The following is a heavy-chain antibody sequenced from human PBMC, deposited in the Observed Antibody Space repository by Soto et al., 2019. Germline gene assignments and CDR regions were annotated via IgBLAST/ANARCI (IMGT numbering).Heavy chain of an antibody. CDR3: AKDVRGYSYGFDY. Sequence: EVQLLESGGGLVQPGGSLRLSCVVSGFTFSSYVMSWVRQAPGKGLEWVSGISTSGGFTYYADSVKGRFTISRDNSKNTLYRQMSSLRPEDTAVYYCAKDVRGYSYGFDYWGQGTLVTVSS. J-gene: IGHJ4*02. V-gene: IGHV3-23*01. CDR2: ISTSGGFT. D-gene: IGHD5-18*01. CDR1: GFTFSSYV.